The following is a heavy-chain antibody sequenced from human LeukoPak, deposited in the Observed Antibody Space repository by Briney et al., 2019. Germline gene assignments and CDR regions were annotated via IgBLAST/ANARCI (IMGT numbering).Heavy chain of an antibody. CDR2: IRYDGSNK. V-gene: IGHV3-30*02. CDR1: GFTFSSYG. CDR3: ARGLHFRVYDSSDYYPY. Sequence: SGGSLRLSCAASGFTFSSYGMHWVRQAPGKGLEWVAFIRYDGSNKYYAGSVKGRFTISRDNAKNSLYLQMNSLRAEDTAVYYCARGLHFRVYDSSDYYPYWGQGTLVTVSS. J-gene: IGHJ4*02. D-gene: IGHD3-22*01.